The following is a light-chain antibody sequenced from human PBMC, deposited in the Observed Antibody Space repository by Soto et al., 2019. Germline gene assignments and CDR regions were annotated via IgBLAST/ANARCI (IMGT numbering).Light chain of an antibody. CDR2: GAS. CDR1: QTITGDY. CDR3: QKYGSSGIT. Sequence: EKGLALCRGTLSLSAGQGATLSCRASQTITGDYLAWYQQKSGESPRLLIYGASSRATGIPDRFSGSGSGTDFTLTISRLEPEDFAVYYCQKYGSSGITFGQGTRLEIK. J-gene: IGKJ5*01. V-gene: IGKV3-20*01.